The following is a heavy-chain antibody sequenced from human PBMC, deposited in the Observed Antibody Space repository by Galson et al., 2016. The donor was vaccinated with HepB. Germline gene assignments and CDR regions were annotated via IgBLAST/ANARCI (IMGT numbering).Heavy chain of an antibody. V-gene: IGHV1-69*02. CDR3: ARPRAASDSSGFYFDP. J-gene: IGHJ4*02. Sequence: SVKVSCKASGGTLSSYPISWLRQAPGQGLEWMGRIVPIVGLENYAQKFQGRVKITADKSTNTAYMELNSLTSEDTAVYYCARPRAASDSSGFYFDPWGQGTLVTVSP. D-gene: IGHD3-22*01. CDR1: GGTLSSYP. CDR2: IVPIVGLE.